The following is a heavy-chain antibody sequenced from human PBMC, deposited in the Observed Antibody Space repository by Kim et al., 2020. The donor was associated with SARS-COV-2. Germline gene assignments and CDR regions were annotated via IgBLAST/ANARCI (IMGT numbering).Heavy chain of an antibody. CDR2: IKQDGSEK. CDR3: AREVFYYYGSATDY. Sequence: GGSLRLSCAASGFTFSSYWMSWVRQAPGKGPEWVANIKQDGSEKYYVDSVKGRFTISRDNAKNSLYLQMNSLRAEDTAVYYCAREVFYYYGSATDYWGQGTLVTVSS. CDR1: GFTFSSYW. D-gene: IGHD3-10*01. V-gene: IGHV3-7*03. J-gene: IGHJ4*02.